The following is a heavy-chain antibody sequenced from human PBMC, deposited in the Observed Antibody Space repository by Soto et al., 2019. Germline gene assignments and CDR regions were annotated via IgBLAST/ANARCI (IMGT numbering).Heavy chain of an antibody. D-gene: IGHD4-17*01. V-gene: IGHV3-23*01. CDR2: ISDSGANA. CDR1: GFTFSIYA. Sequence: GGSLRLSCAASGFTFSIYAMSWVRQAPGKGLEWVSGISDSGANAYYADSVKGRFTISRDNSKNTVYLQMKSLRADDTALYYCTKGLRYFDYWGRGAQVTVSS. J-gene: IGHJ4*02. CDR3: TKGLRYFDY.